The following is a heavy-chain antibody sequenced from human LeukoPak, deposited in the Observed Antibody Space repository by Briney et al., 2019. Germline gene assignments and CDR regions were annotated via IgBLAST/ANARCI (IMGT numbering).Heavy chain of an antibody. J-gene: IGHJ6*03. D-gene: IGHD4-23*01. V-gene: IGHV3-21*01. CDR2: ISSSSYI. CDR1: GFTFSSYS. CDR3: ARDHLSTVVTFMGYYYYMDV. Sequence: GGSLRLSCAASGFTFSSYSMNWVRQAPGKGLEWVSSISSSSYIYYADSVKGRFTISRDNAKNSLYLQMNSLRAEDTAVYYCARDHLSTVVTFMGYYYYMDVWGKGTTVTVSS.